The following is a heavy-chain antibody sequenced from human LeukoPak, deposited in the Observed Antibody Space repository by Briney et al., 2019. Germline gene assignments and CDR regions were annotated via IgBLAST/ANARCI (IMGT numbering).Heavy chain of an antibody. CDR3: ARVSEGAFDI. J-gene: IGHJ3*02. D-gene: IGHD6-19*01. CDR2: IYSGGST. CDR1: GFTLSRNY. V-gene: IGHV3-53*01. Sequence: GGSLRLSCGACGFTLSRNYMSWVRQARGKGLEGVSVIYSGGSTYYSDSVKGRCTISRYNSKNTLYLQINSLRGEGTAVYYCARVSEGAFDIWGQGTMVTVSS.